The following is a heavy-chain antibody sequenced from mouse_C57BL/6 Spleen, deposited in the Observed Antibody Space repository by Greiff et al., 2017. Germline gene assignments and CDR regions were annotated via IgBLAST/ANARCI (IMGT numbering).Heavy chain of an antibody. D-gene: IGHD1-1*01. CDR2: IWGDGST. J-gene: IGHJ2*01. Sequence: QVQLKESGPGLVAPSQSLSITCTVSGFSLTSYGVSWVRQPPGKGLEWLGVIWGDGSTNYHSALISRLSISKDNTKYQVFLKLNSLQTDETATYSCANSTSSYYYGSSYLFDYWGQGTTLTVSS. V-gene: IGHV2-3*01. CDR1: GFSLTSYG. CDR3: ANSTSSYYYGSSYLFDY.